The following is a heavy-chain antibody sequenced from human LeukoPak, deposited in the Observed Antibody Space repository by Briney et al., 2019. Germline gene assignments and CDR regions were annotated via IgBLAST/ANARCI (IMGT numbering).Heavy chain of an antibody. CDR2: IYHTRST. CDR3: ARDLYDSTTQHHPPHFDS. V-gene: IGHV4-39*07. D-gene: IGHD2/OR15-2a*01. CDR1: GASISRTNFH. J-gene: IGHJ4*02. Sequence: SPSLSLTCTVSGASISRTNFHWAWIRQAPWKGLQWIGIIYHTRSTFYRPSLKSRLTISVDSSMNQFSLKMRFVTAEDTAVYYCARDLYDSTTQHHPPHFDSWGQGTLVTVSS.